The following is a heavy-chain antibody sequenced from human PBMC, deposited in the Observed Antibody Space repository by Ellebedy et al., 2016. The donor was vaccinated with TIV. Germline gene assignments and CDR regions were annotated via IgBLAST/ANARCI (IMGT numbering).Heavy chain of an antibody. Sequence: SGPTLVKPTQTLTLTCTFSGFSLSTSGMCVSWIRQPPGKALEWLARIDWDDDKYYSPSLRTRLSIYKDTSKNQVVLTMTNMDPVYTATYYCARLEIATMKGDFDPWGQGTLVTVSS. CDR1: GFSLSTSGMC. CDR2: IDWDDDK. J-gene: IGHJ5*02. CDR3: ARLEIATMKGDFDP. V-gene: IGHV2-70*11. D-gene: IGHD5-24*01.